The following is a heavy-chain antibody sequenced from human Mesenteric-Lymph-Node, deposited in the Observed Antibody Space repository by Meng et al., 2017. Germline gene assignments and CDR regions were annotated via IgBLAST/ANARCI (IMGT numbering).Heavy chain of an antibody. CDR1: GYTFTRHG. Sequence: VQLVQPVAGVKKPGASVKVSCKTSGYTFTRHGITWVRQAPGQGLEYMGWISGYNGNTNYAQKLQGRVTMTTDTSTSTAYMELRSLRSDDTAVYYCARDQFLWLPQRAFDYWGQGTLVTVSS. V-gene: IGHV1-18*01. D-gene: IGHD5-12*01. CDR2: ISGYNGNT. CDR3: ARDQFLWLPQRAFDY. J-gene: IGHJ4*02.